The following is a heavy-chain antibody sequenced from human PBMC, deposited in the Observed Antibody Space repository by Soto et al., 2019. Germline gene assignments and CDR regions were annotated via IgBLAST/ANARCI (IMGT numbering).Heavy chain of an antibody. CDR2: IYYSGST. CDR3: ASRPHCSSTSCHPEDNWFDP. Sequence: SETLSLTCTVSGGSISSSSYYWGWIRQPPGKGLEWIGSIYYSGSTYYNPSLKSRVTISVDTSKNQFSLKLGSVTAADTAVYYCASRPHCSSTSCHPEDNWFDPWGQGTLVTVSS. D-gene: IGHD2-2*01. CDR1: GGSISSSSYY. V-gene: IGHV4-39*01. J-gene: IGHJ5*02.